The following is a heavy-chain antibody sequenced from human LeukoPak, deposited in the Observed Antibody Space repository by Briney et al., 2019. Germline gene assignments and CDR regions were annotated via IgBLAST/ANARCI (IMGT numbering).Heavy chain of an antibody. V-gene: IGHV4-34*01. D-gene: IGHD7-27*01. CDR2: INHSGST. CDR3: ARSLGYYYYYYMDV. CDR1: GGSFSGYY. Sequence: SQTLSLTCTVYGGSFSGYYWGWIRQPPGKGLEWIGEINHSGSTNYNPSLKSRVTIPVDTSKNQFSLKLSSVTAADTAVYYCARSLGYYYYYYMDVWGKGTTVTVSS. J-gene: IGHJ6*03.